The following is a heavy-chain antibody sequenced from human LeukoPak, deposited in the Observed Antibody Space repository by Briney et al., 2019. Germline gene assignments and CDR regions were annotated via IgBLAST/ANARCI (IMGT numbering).Heavy chain of an antibody. J-gene: IGHJ4*02. V-gene: IGHV3-9*01. Sequence: GGSLILSCAASGFTFDDYAMHWVRQAPGKGLEWVSGISWNSGSIGYADSVKGRFTISRDNAKNSLYLQMNSLRAEVTALYYCAKDLYTMVRGVLKSWGQGTLVTVSS. D-gene: IGHD3-10*01. CDR3: AKDLYTMVRGVLKS. CDR1: GFTFDDYA. CDR2: ISWNSGSI.